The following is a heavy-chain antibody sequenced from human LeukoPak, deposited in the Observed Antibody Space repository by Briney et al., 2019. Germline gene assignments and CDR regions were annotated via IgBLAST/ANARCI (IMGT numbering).Heavy chain of an antibody. Sequence: GGSLRLSCAASGIAFSTYWMDWVRQAPGKGLEWVGNINQDGSVKYYVDSVRGRSTISRDNARNSVYLQMSALRVEDTAVYYCTRDFVFWGQGSLVTVSS. CDR1: GIAFSTYW. J-gene: IGHJ4*02. CDR2: INQDGSVK. D-gene: IGHD3-3*01. CDR3: TRDFVF. V-gene: IGHV3-7*01.